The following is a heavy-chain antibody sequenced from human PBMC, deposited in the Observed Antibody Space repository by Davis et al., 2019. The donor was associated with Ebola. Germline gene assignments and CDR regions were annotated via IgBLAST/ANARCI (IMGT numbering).Heavy chain of an antibody. J-gene: IGHJ6*02. Sequence: MPSETLSLTCAVYGGSFSGYYWTWIRQPPGKGLEWIGEINNSGSTNYNPSLKSRVTISVDTSKNQFSLKLSSVTAADTAVYYCARGGGFGGYGMDVWGQGTTVTVSS. V-gene: IGHV4-34*01. CDR2: INNSGST. D-gene: IGHD3-10*01. CDR1: GGSFSGYY. CDR3: ARGGGFGGYGMDV.